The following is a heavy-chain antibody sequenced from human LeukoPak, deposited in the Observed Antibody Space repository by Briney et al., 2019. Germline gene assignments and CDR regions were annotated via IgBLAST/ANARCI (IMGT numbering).Heavy chain of an antibody. J-gene: IGHJ6*03. Sequence: ASVKVSCKASGYTFTSYDINWVRQATGQGLEWMGWMNPNSGNTGYAQKFQGRVTMTRNTSISTAYMELSSLRSEDTAVYYCASGALSYDFWSGYYYYYYMDVWGKGTTVTVSS. CDR2: MNPNSGNT. CDR3: ASGALSYDFWSGYYYYYYMDV. V-gene: IGHV1-8*01. CDR1: GYTFTSYD. D-gene: IGHD3-3*01.